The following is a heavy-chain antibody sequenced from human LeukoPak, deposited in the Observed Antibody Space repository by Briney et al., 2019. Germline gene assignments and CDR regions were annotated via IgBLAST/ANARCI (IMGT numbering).Heavy chain of an antibody. Sequence: PGRSLRLSCAASGFAFSSYAMDWVRQAPGKGLEWVAVISYDVSNKDYADFVKGRFTISRDNSKNTLYLQMNSLRAEDTAVYYCAREMGVVVAAYREQYYYYGLDVWGQGTTVTVST. D-gene: IGHD2-15*01. J-gene: IGHJ6*01. CDR1: GFAFSSYA. V-gene: IGHV3-30-3*01. CDR2: ISYDVSNK. CDR3: AREMGVVVAAYREQYYYYGLDV.